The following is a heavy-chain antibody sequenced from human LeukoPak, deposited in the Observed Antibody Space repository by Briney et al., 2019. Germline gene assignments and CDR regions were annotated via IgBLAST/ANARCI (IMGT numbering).Heavy chain of an antibody. CDR3: ARGRIDYSSGWYPGY. Sequence: ASVKVSCKASGYTFTSYDINWVRQATGQGLEWMEWMNPNSGNTGYAQKFQGRVTMTRNTSISTAYMELSSLRSEDTAVYYCARGRIDYSSGWYPGYWGQGTLVTVSS. CDR2: MNPNSGNT. V-gene: IGHV1-8*01. J-gene: IGHJ4*02. D-gene: IGHD6-19*01. CDR1: GYTFTSYD.